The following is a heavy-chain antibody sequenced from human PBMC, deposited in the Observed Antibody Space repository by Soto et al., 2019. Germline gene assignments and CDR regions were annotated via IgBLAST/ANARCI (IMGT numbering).Heavy chain of an antibody. Sequence: SGPTLVNPTQTLTLTCTFSGFSLSTSGVGVGWIRQPPGKALEWLALIYWDDDKRYSPSLKSRLTITKDTSKNQVVLTMTNMDPVDTAPYYCAHRGARGIITRYNWFDPWGQGTLVTVSS. J-gene: IGHJ5*02. D-gene: IGHD3-10*01. CDR2: IYWDDDK. CDR3: AHRGARGIITRYNWFDP. CDR1: GFSLSTSGVG. V-gene: IGHV2-5*02.